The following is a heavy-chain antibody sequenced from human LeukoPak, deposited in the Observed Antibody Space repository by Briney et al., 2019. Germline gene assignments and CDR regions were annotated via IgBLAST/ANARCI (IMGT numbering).Heavy chain of an antibody. V-gene: IGHV3-74*01. CDR3: ARSNQADDY. Sequence: GGSLRLSCAASGFTFSSYWMHWVRQVPGKGLVWVARINHGGGSITYADSVKGRFTISRDNAKNTLYLQMDSLRAEDTGVYYCARSNQADDYWGQGTLVTVSS. CDR2: INHGGGSI. CDR1: GFTFSSYW. J-gene: IGHJ4*02. D-gene: IGHD1-14*01.